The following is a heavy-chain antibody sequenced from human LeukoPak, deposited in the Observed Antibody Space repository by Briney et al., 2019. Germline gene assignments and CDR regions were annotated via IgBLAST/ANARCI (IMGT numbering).Heavy chain of an antibody. D-gene: IGHD2-2*01. V-gene: IGHV4-59*01. CDR3: ARQGYCSSTSCYGFGMDV. Sequence: PSETLSLTCTVSGGSISSYYWSWIRQPPGKGLEWIGYIYYSGSTNYNPSLKSRVTISVDTSKNQFSLKLSSVIAADTAVYYCARQGYCSSTSCYGFGMDVWGQGTTVTVSS. CDR2: IYYSGST. CDR1: GGSISSYY. J-gene: IGHJ6*02.